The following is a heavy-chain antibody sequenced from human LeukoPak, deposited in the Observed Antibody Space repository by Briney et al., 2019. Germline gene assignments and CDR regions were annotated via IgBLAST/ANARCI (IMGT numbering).Heavy chain of an antibody. J-gene: IGHJ4*02. D-gene: IGHD6-13*01. CDR2: INSDGSST. V-gene: IGHV3-74*01. Sequence: PGGSLRLSCAASGFTFSNYAMHWVRQAPGKGLVWVSRINSDGSSTSYADSVKGRFTISRDNAKNTLYLQMNSLRAEDTAVYYCARDSSSWSYYFDYWGQGTLVTVSS. CDR3: ARDSSSWSYYFDY. CDR1: GFTFSNYA.